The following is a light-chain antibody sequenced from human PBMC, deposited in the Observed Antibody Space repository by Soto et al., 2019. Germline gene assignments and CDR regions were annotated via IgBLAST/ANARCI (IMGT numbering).Light chain of an antibody. J-gene: IGLJ1*01. V-gene: IGLV2-8*01. CDR3: KSYAGSNTYV. CDR1: KSDIVVYDF. Sequence: QSALTQPPSASGAPGQSVTISCTGTKSDIVVYDFVSWYQHHPGKAPRLIIYEVVQRPSGVPDRFSGSKSGNTASLTVSGLQAADEADYLCKSYAGSNTYVFGSGTKLTVL. CDR2: EVV.